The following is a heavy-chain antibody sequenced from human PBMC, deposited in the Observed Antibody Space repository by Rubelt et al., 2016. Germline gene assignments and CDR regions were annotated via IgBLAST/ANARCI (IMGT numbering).Heavy chain of an antibody. V-gene: IGHV4-38-2*02. D-gene: IGHD1-26*01. CDR1: GSSIGSGYY. CDR2: INYSGST. CDR3: ARRGCSGSLGMVDY. J-gene: IGHJ4*02. Sequence: QVQLQESGPGLVKPSDTLSLTCTVSGSSIGSGYYWGWIRQPPGKGLEWIGSINYSGSTYYNPSLKSRVTISVEPSTKQVCLKLGEVNAADTAVYYCARRGCSGSLGMVDYWGQGTLVTVSS.